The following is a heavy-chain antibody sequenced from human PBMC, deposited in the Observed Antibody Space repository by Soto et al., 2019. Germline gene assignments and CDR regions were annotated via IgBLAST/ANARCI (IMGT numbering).Heavy chain of an antibody. D-gene: IGHD3-22*01. Sequence: ASVKVSCKASGYTFTSYGISWVRQAPGQGLEWMGWISAYNGNTNYARKLQGRVTMTTDTSTSTAYMELRSLRSDDTAVYYCARDSPYDSSGYYSNYYYGMDVWGQGTTVTVSS. CDR3: ARDSPYDSSGYYSNYYYGMDV. CDR2: ISAYNGNT. J-gene: IGHJ6*02. V-gene: IGHV1-18*01. CDR1: GYTFTSYG.